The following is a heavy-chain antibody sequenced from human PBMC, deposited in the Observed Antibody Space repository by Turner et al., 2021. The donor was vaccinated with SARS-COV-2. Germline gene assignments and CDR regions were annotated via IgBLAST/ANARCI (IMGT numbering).Heavy chain of an antibody. J-gene: IGHJ3*02. D-gene: IGHD3-22*01. V-gene: IGHV3-21*01. Sequence: ELQLVESGGGLVKPGGSLRLSCAASGFTFSSYGMNWVRQDPGKGLGWVSSISSSDSYIYYVDSVKGRFTISRDNAKNSLYLQMNSLRAEDTAVYYCARWGPNYYDSSGYYPDAFDIWGQGTMVTVSS. CDR1: GFTFSSYG. CDR3: ARWGPNYYDSSGYYPDAFDI. CDR2: ISSSDSYI.